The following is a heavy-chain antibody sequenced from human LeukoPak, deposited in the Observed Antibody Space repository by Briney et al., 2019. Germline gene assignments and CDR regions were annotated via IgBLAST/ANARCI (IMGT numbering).Heavy chain of an antibody. CDR1: GFTFSSYA. D-gene: IGHD3-22*01. CDR2: ISGSGGST. CDR3: AKDYYDSSGYYFDY. Sequence: GGSLRLSCAASGFTFSSYAMSWVRQAPGKGLDWVSAISGSGGSTYYADSVKGRFTISRDNSKNTLYLQMNSLRAEDTAVYYCAKDYYDSSGYYFDYWGQGTLVTVSS. J-gene: IGHJ4*02. V-gene: IGHV3-23*01.